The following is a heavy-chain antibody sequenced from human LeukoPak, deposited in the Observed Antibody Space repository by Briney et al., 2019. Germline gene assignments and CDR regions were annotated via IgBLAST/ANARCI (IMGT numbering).Heavy chain of an antibody. V-gene: IGHV4-59*01. Sequence: PSETLSLTCTVSGGSISSYYWSWIRQPPGKGLEWIGYIYYSGSTNYNPSLKSRVTISVDTSKNQFSLKLSSVTAADTAVYYCARDRGYSGYESPPYYFDYWGQGTLVTVSS. D-gene: IGHD5-12*01. CDR3: ARDRGYSGYESPPYYFDY. CDR1: GGSISSYY. CDR2: IYYSGST. J-gene: IGHJ4*02.